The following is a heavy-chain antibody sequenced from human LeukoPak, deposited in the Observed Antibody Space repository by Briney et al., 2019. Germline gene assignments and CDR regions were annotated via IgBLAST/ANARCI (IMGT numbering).Heavy chain of an antibody. CDR2: IYHSGST. Sequence: SETLSLTCTVSGDSISSGDYYWSWIRQTPGKGLEWIVYIYHSGSTYYNPSLKSRVTISVDRSKNQFSLKLNSVTAADTAVYYCAREVAAAAPFGYWGQGTLVTVSS. CDR1: GDSISSGDYY. CDR3: AREVAAAAPFGY. V-gene: IGHV4-30-2*01. J-gene: IGHJ4*02. D-gene: IGHD6-13*01.